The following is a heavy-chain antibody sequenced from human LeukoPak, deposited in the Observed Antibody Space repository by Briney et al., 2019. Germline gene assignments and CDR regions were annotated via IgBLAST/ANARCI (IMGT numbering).Heavy chain of an antibody. D-gene: IGHD2-15*01. CDR2: INHSGST. Sequence: SETLSLTCAVYGGSFSGYYWSWIRQPPGKGLEWIGEINHSGSTNYNPSLKSRVTISVDTSKNQFSLKLSSVTAADTAVYYCARASCSGGSCYGSNWGSTDYWGQGTLVTVSS. CDR1: GGSFSGYY. J-gene: IGHJ4*02. CDR3: ARASCSGGSCYGSNWGSTDY. V-gene: IGHV4-34*01.